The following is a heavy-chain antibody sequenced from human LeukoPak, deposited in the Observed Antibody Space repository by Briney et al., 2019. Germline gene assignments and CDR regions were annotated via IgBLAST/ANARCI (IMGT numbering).Heavy chain of an antibody. V-gene: IGHV4-39*07. J-gene: IGHJ4*02. D-gene: IGHD1-26*01. CDR3: AGGGQYSGKVRDY. Sequence: KPSETLSLTCTVSGGSISSSSYYWGWIRQPPGKGLEWIGSIYYSGSTYYNPSLKSRVTISVDTSKNQFSLKLSSVTAADTAVYYCAGGGQYSGKVRDYWGQGTLVTVSS. CDR2: IYYSGST. CDR1: GGSISSSSYY.